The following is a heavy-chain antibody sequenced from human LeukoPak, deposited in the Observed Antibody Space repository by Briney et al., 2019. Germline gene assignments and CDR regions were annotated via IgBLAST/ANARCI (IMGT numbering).Heavy chain of an antibody. J-gene: IGHJ4*02. CDR2: ISSSSSYI. D-gene: IGHD3-16*02. V-gene: IGHV3-21*01. Sequence: GGSLRLSCAASGFTFSSYSMNWVRQAPGKGLEWVSSISSSSSYIYYADSVKGRFTISRDNAKNSLYLQMNSLRAEDTAIYYCASMANDYVWGSYRLLGYYFDYWGQGTLVTVSS. CDR3: ASMANDYVWGSYRLLGYYFDY. CDR1: GFTFSSYS.